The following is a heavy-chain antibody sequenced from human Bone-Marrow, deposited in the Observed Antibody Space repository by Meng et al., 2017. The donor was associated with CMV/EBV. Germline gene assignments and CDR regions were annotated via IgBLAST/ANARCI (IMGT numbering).Heavy chain of an antibody. D-gene: IGHD3-10*01. J-gene: IGHJ4*02. CDR2: ISSSSSYI. V-gene: IGHV3-21*01. CDR3: ARAGTYYYGSVLNR. Sequence: GESLKISCAASGFTFSSYSMNWVRQAPGKGLGWVSSISSSSSYIYYADSVKGRFTISGDNAKNSLYLKMNSLRAEDTAVYYCARAGTYYYGSVLNRWGQGTLVTVSS. CDR1: GFTFSSYS.